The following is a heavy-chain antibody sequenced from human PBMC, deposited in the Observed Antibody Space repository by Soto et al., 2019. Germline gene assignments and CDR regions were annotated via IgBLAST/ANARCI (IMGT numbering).Heavy chain of an antibody. CDR2: ISSSSSYT. D-gene: IGHD3-9*01. J-gene: IGHJ3*02. CDR3: ARDADILTGSDAFDI. Sequence: GGSLRLSCAASGFTFSDYYMSWIRQAPGKGLEWVSYISSSSSYTNYADSVKGRFTISRDNAKNSLYLQMNSLRAEDTAVYYCARDADILTGSDAFDIWGQGTMVTISS. V-gene: IGHV3-11*05. CDR1: GFTFSDYY.